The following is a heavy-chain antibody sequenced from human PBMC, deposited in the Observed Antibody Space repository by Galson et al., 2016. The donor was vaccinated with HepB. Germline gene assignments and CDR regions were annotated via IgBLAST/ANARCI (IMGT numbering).Heavy chain of an antibody. CDR3: VKEIVVVIHRGYS. J-gene: IGHJ4*02. CDR1: GFKFSGHG. CDR2: ISHNGGTT. D-gene: IGHD3-22*01. Sequence: SLRLSCAASGFKFSGHGMHWVRQAPGKRLEYVSAISHNGGTTYYADSVKGRFTVSRDNSKDTLYLQMTSLIPEVTAIYYWVKEIVVVIHRGYSWGQGTLVTVS. V-gene: IGHV3-64D*06.